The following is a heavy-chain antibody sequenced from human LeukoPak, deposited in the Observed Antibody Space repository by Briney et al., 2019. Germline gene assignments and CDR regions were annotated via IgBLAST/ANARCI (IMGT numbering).Heavy chain of an antibody. CDR2: IYSTGTT. V-gene: IGHV4-31*03. CDR1: GDSISSGGYY. D-gene: IGHD1-26*01. J-gene: IGHJ5*02. CDR3: ARDRPDTTSPTTVGRFDP. Sequence: SETLSLTCSVSGDSISSGGYYWHWVRQHPEKGLEWIGYIYSTGTTYYNPSLTSRLTMSLDTSKNQFSLKVTSVTAADTAVYFCARDRPDTTSPTTVGRFDPWGQGTLVTVSS.